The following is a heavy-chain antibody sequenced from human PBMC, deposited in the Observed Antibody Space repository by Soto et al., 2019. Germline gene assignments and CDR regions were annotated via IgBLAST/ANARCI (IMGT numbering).Heavy chain of an antibody. Sequence: QVQLVESGGGVVQPGRSLRLSCAASGFTFSSFSLQWVRQAPGKGLEWLALISYDGSNKYNADSVKGRFAISRDNSKNTLYLQVNSLRPEDTAVYYCARTTAVAGTPEFDYWGQGTLVTVSS. V-gene: IGHV3-30*09. J-gene: IGHJ4*02. CDR2: ISYDGSNK. CDR1: GFTFSSFS. D-gene: IGHD6-19*01. CDR3: ARTTAVAGTPEFDY.